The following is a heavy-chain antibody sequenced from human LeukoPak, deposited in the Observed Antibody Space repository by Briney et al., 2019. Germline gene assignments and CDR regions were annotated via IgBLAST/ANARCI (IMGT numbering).Heavy chain of an antibody. J-gene: IGHJ5*02. CDR2: IYYIGST. CDR1: GGSISSYY. CDR3: ARHVRGSFYNHNWFDP. V-gene: IGHV4-59*08. Sequence: SETLSLTCTVSGGSISSYYWSWIRQSPGKGPEWIGYIYYIGSTNYNPSFKSRVTMSVDTSKEQFSLELNSVTAADTAVYYCARHVRGSFYNHNWFDPWGQGTLVTVSS. D-gene: IGHD3-10*01.